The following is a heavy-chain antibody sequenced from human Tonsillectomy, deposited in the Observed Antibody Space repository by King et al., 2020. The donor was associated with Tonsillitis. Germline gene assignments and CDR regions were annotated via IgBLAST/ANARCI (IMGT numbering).Heavy chain of an antibody. V-gene: IGHV3-9*01. Sequence: VQLVESGGGLVQPGRSLRLSCAASGFPFDDYAMQWVRQAPGKGLEWVSGISWNSGSIGYVESVNGRVTISRDNAKNSLYWQMNSLRAEETALYYCAKDRAATIVWGFGYWGQGTLVTVSS. J-gene: IGHJ4*02. CDR1: GFPFDDYA. CDR2: ISWNSGSI. D-gene: IGHD5-24*01. CDR3: AKDRAATIVWGFGY.